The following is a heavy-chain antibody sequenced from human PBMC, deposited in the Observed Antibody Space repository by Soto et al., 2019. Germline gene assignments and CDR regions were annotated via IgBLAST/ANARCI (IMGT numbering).Heavy chain of an antibody. CDR3: ARDPGHDYGEYYYDL. CDR2: INPDSGGT. CDR1: GYTFRDFY. Sequence: QVQLVQSGAEVKKPGASLTVSCEASGYTFRDFYIHWVRQAPAQGLEWMGWINPDSGGTLYAQTFQGRVTMPRDTSTGTAYLTLSSLRSGDTALYYCARDPGHDYGEYYYDLWGQGTLVTVSS. V-gene: IGHV1-2*02. D-gene: IGHD4-17*01. J-gene: IGHJ4*02.